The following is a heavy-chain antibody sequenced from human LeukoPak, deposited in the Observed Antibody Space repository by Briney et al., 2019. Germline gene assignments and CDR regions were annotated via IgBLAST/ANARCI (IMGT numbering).Heavy chain of an antibody. V-gene: IGHV4-39*07. D-gene: IGHD3-3*01. CDR1: GGSISSSSYY. CDR3: AITIRFTSSLCDY. J-gene: IGHJ4*02. CDR2: IYYSGST. Sequence: SETLSLTCTVSGGSISSSSYYWGWIRQPPGKGLEWIGSIYYSGSTYYNPSLKSRVTISVDKSKNQFSLKLSSVTAADTAVYYCAITIRFTSSLCDYWGQGTLITVSS.